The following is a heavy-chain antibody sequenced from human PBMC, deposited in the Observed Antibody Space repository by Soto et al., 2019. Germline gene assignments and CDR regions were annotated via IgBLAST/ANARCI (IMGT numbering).Heavy chain of an antibody. CDR3: TRHADLGYCSSTSCYDFDY. V-gene: IGHV3-73*01. CDR2: IRSKANSYAT. J-gene: IGHJ4*02. CDR1: GLTFSGSA. Sequence: EVQLVESGGGLVQPGGSLKLSCAASGLTFSGSAMHWVRQASGKGLEWVGRIRSKANSYATEYAASVKGRFTISRDYSKNTAYRQMNSLKTKDTAVYYCTRHADLGYCSSTSCYDFDYWGQGTLVTVSS. D-gene: IGHD2-2*01.